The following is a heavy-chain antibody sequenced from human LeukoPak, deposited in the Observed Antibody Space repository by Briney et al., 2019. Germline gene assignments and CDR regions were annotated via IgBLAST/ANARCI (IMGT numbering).Heavy chain of an antibody. D-gene: IGHD6-25*01. V-gene: IGHV3-21*01. CDR2: ISSSSSYI. J-gene: IGHJ4*02. Sequence: GGSLRLSCAASGFTFSSYSMNWVRQAPGKGLEWVSSISSSSSYIYYADSVKGRFTISRDNAKNSLYLQMNSLRAEDTAVYYCARDESGYGLLRAVYYFDYWGQGTLVTVSS. CDR1: GFTFSSYS. CDR3: ARDESGYGLLRAVYYFDY.